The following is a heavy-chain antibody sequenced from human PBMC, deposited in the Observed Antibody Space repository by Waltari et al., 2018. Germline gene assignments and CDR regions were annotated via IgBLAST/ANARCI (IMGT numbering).Heavy chain of an antibody. CDR1: GFGFSSFG. V-gene: IGHV3-33*08. J-gene: IGHJ6*03. CDR2: IWFDGSKI. CDR3: ARCPDEYNYYYMEV. Sequence: QVQLVESGGGVVQPGKSLRLSCAGSGFGFSSFGIPWVRQAPGKGGEWVAIIWFDGSKIYYADSVKGRFTISRDNSRNTVYLQMNSLRPEDSGVYYCARCPDEYNYYYMEVWGRGTTVSVSS.